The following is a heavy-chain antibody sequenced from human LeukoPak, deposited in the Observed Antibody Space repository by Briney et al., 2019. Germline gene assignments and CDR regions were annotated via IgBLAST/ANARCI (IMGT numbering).Heavy chain of an antibody. CDR2: IYHSGST. D-gene: IGHD6-19*01. J-gene: IGHJ3*02. Sequence: MASETLSLTCTVSGYSISSGYYWGWIRQPPGKGLEWVGSIYHSGSTYYNPSLKSRVTISVDTSKNQFSLKLSAVTAADTAVYYCARDRDSSGWYGINAFDIWGQGTMVTVSS. V-gene: IGHV4-38-2*02. CDR1: GYSISSGYY. CDR3: ARDRDSSGWYGINAFDI.